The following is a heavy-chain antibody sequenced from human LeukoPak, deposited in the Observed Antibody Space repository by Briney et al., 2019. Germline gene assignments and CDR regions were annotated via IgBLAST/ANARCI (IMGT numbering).Heavy chain of an antibody. CDR3: IANLDY. CDR1: GITFSDAW. V-gene: IGHV3-15*01. Sequence: KTGGSLRLSCEASGITFSDAWMSWVRQVPGKGPEWIALLKSKTDGETSDYAAPVKGRFTVSRNDAENTLFLQMDSLKIDDTAVYYCIANLDYWGQGTLVTVSS. CDR2: LKSKTDGETS. J-gene: IGHJ4*02. D-gene: IGHD1-1*01.